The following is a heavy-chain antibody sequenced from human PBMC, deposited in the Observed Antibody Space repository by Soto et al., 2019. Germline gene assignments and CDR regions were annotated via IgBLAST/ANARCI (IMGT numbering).Heavy chain of an antibody. CDR1: GGSISDYY. J-gene: IGHJ5*02. Sequence: LSLTCTVSGGSISDYYMSWIRQAPGKGLEWVSYISSSGSTIYYADSVKGRFTISRDNAKNSLYLQMNSLRAEDTAVYYCARDQDIALVPAASTPWFDPWGQGTLVTVSS. CDR3: ARDQDIALVPAASTPWFDP. D-gene: IGHD2-2*01. CDR2: ISSSGSTI. V-gene: IGHV3-11*01.